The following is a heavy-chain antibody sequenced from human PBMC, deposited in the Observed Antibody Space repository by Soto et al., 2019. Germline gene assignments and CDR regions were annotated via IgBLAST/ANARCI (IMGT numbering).Heavy chain of an antibody. CDR3: ARGPVTYYYGSGNPDY. D-gene: IGHD3-10*01. CDR2: INAGNGNT. CDR1: GYTFTSYA. J-gene: IGHJ4*02. V-gene: IGHV1-3*01. Sequence: ASVKVSCQASGYTFTSYAMHWVRQAPGQRLEWMGWINAGNGNTKYSRKFQGRVTITRDTSASTAYMELSSLRSEDTAVYYCARGPVTYYYGSGNPDYWGQGTLVTVSS.